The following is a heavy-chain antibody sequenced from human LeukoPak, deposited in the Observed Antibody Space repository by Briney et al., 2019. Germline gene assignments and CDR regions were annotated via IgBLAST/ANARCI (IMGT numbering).Heavy chain of an antibody. V-gene: IGHV4-59*08. J-gene: IGHJ4*02. CDR2: IFYSGST. CDR3: ARSGYSYVNY. CDR1: GGSISHYY. D-gene: IGHD5-18*01. Sequence: SSETLSLTCTVSGGSISHYYWSWIRQPPGKGLEWIGYIFYSGSTDSNPSLKSRVTISVDTSKNQFSLKLNSVAAADTAVYYCARSGYSYVNYWGQGTLVTVSS.